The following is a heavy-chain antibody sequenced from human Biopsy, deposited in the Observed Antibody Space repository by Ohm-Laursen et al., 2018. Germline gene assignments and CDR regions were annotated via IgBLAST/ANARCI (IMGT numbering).Heavy chain of an antibody. J-gene: IGHJ5*02. CDR2: IFYRGST. CDR1: GGSISNNNYY. V-gene: IGHV4-39*01. CDR3: ARDYDTSGYYYVS. Sequence: SDTLSLTCTVSGGSISNNNYYWGWIRPPPGKGLGWIGSIFYRGSTHYKPSLKSRINISVDTSKNQFSLKMNSVAAADTAVYYCARDYDTSGYYYVSWGQGTLVTVSS. D-gene: IGHD3-22*01.